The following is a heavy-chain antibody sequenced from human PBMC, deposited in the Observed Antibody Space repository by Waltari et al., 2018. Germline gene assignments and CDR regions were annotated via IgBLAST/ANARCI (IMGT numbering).Heavy chain of an antibody. J-gene: IGHJ5*02. CDR3: ARDKSSRAASIAARPVFWFDP. V-gene: IGHV1-2*02. D-gene: IGHD6-6*01. CDR2: INPNSGST. Sequence: QVQLVQSGAEVKKPGASVKVSCKASGYTFTGYYMHWVGQAPGQGLEWMGWINPNSGSTNYAQKFQGRVTMTRDTSISTAYMELSRLRSDDTAVYYCARDKSSRAASIAARPVFWFDPWGQGTLVTVSS. CDR1: GYTFTGYY.